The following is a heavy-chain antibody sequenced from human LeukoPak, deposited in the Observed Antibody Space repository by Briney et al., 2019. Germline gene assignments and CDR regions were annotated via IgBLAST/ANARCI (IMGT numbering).Heavy chain of an antibody. J-gene: IGHJ5*02. CDR1: GGSISSYY. V-gene: IGHV4-59*01. CDR2: IYYSGST. CDR3: AGYDILTKNRGNNWFDP. Sequence: SETLSLTCTVSGGSISSYYWSWIRQPSGKGLEWIGYIYYSGSTNYNPSLKSRVTISVDTSKNQFSLKLSSVTAADTAVYYCAGYDILTKNRGNNWFDPWGQGTLVTVSS. D-gene: IGHD3-9*01.